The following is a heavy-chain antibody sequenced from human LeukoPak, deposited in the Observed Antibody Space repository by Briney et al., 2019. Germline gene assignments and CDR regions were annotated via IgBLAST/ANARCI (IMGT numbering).Heavy chain of an antibody. Sequence: PSETLSLTCTVSGGSIISSVYYWGWIRQPPGKGLEWIGSIYYSGSTYYNPSLKSRVTISVDTSKNQFSLKLSSVTAADTAVYYCARIAVAGPYYYYMDVWGEGTTVTVSS. D-gene: IGHD6-19*01. V-gene: IGHV4-39*01. CDR1: GGSIISSVYY. CDR3: ARIAVAGPYYYYMDV. J-gene: IGHJ6*03. CDR2: IYYSGST.